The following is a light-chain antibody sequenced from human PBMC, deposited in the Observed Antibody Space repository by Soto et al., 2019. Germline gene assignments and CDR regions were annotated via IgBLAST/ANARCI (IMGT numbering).Light chain of an antibody. Sequence: QSVLTQPPSASGTPRQRVTISCSGSSSNIGSNYVYWYQQLPGTDPQLLIYRNSERPSGVPDRFSGSKSGTSASLAISGLRSEDEADYYCAAWDDSLSGVVFGGGTKLTVL. J-gene: IGLJ2*01. CDR1: SSNIGSNY. CDR3: AAWDDSLSGVV. CDR2: RNS. V-gene: IGLV1-47*01.